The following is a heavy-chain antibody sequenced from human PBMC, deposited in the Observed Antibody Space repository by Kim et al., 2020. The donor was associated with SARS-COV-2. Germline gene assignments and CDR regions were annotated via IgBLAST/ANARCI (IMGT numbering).Heavy chain of an antibody. D-gene: IGHD2-21*02. CDR2: ISAYNGNT. CDR1: GYTFTSYG. CDR3: ARWAGTVVTAIHYYYYGMDV. Sequence: ASVKVSCKASGYTFTSYGISWVRQAPGQGLEWMGWISAYNGNTNYAQKLQGRVTMTTDTSTSTAYMELRSLRSDDTAVYYCARWAGTVVTAIHYYYYGMDVWGQGTTVTVSS. V-gene: IGHV1-18*04. J-gene: IGHJ6*02.